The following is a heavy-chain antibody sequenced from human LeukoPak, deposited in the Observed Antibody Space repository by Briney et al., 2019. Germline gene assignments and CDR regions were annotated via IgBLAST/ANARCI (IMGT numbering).Heavy chain of an antibody. D-gene: IGHD6-19*01. CDR3: AKDYSSVYYFDY. CDR1: GFTFSSYG. V-gene: IGHV3-30*18. J-gene: IGHJ4*02. Sequence: SGRSLRLSCAASGFTFSSYGMHWVRQAPGKGLEWVAVTYDGSNKYYADSVKGRFTIFRDNSKNTLYLQMNSLRAEDTAVYYCAKDYSSVYYFDYWGQGTLVTVSS. CDR2: TYDGSNK.